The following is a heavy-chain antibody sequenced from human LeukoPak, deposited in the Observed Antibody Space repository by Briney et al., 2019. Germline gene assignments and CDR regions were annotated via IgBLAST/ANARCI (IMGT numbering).Heavy chain of an antibody. CDR2: IYHSGST. D-gene: IGHD1-26*01. V-gene: IGHV4-30-2*01. Sequence: SETLSLTCTVSGGSISSGGYYWSWIRQPPGKGLEWIGYIYHSGSTYYNPSLKSRVTISVDRSKNQFSLKLSSVTAADTAVYYCARDREVGATAYYYYMDVWGKGTTVTVSS. J-gene: IGHJ6*03. CDR1: GGSISSGGYY. CDR3: ARDREVGATAYYYYMDV.